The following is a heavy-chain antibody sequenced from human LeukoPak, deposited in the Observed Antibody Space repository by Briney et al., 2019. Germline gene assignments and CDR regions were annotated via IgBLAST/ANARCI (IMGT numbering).Heavy chain of an antibody. J-gene: IGHJ5*02. CDR3: AKAYYSSSNWFDP. CDR2: IWYDGSNK. CDR1: GFTFSSYG. V-gene: IGHV3-33*06. D-gene: IGHD6-6*01. Sequence: PGGSLRLSCAASGFTFSSYGMHWVRQAPGKGLEWVAVIWYDGSNKYYADSVKGRFTISRDNSKNTLYLQMNSLRAEDTAVYYCAKAYYSSSNWFDPWGQGTLATVSS.